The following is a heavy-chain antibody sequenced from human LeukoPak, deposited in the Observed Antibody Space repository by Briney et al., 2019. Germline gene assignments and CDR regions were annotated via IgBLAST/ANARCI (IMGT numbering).Heavy chain of an antibody. J-gene: IGHJ4*02. V-gene: IGHV4-59*01. CDR3: ARATSTGDYFDY. CDR1: VGSINSYY. Sequence: SETLSLTCTVSVGSINSYYWSWIRQPPGKGLEWIAYIYYTGSTNYNPSLKSRVTISVDTSKNQFSLKLSSVTAADTAVYYCARATSTGDYFDYWGQGTLVTVSS. CDR2: IYYTGST. D-gene: IGHD2-8*02.